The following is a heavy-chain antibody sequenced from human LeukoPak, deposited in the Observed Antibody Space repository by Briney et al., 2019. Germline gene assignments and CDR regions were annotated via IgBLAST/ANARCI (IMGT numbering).Heavy chain of an antibody. V-gene: IGHV3-48*01. J-gene: IGHJ4*02. D-gene: IGHD6-13*01. CDR3: ARAPSSSWYGAYYFDY. Sequence: PGGSLRLSCAASGFTFSSYSMNWVRQAPGKGLEWVSYISSSSSTIYYADSVKGRCTISRDNAKNSLYLQMNSLRAEDTAVYYCARAPSSSWYGAYYFDYWGQGTLVTVSS. CDR2: ISSSSSTI. CDR1: GFTFSSYS.